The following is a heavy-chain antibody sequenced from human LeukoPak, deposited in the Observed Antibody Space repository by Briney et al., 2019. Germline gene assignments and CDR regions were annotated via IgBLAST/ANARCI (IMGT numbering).Heavy chain of an antibody. CDR3: AKNPISGPQKHYYYGLDV. CDR2: ISPDGSKT. J-gene: IGHJ6*02. Sequence: GGSLRLPCAASGLTFSTYGMHWVRQAPGKGLEWVAVISPDGSKTDSLESVKGRFTVSRDNSNNTLYLQINSVKAEDTAVYFCAKNPISGPQKHYYYGLDVWGQGTSVTVSS. CDR1: GLTFSTYG. V-gene: IGHV3-30*18. D-gene: IGHD6-19*01.